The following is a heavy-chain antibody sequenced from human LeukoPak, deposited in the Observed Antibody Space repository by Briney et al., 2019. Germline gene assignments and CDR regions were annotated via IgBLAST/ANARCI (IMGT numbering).Heavy chain of an antibody. CDR3: AKGGKWDVTPFDY. D-gene: IGHD1-26*01. V-gene: IGHV3-23*01. CDR1: GFTFTSYS. CDR2: ISGGGGST. J-gene: IGHJ4*02. Sequence: RPGGSLRLSCAASGFTFTSYSMIWVRQAPGKGLEWVSTISGGGGSTYYADSVKGRFTISRDNSKNTLYLRVNSLRAEDTAVYYCAKGGKWDVTPFDYWGQGTLVTVSS.